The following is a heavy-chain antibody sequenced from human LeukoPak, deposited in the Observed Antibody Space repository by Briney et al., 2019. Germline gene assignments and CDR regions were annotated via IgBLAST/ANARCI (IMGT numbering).Heavy chain of an antibody. V-gene: IGHV4-34*01. Sequence: SGTLSLTCAVYGGSFSGYYWSWIRQPPGKGLEWIGEINHSGSTNYNPSLKSRVTISVDTSKNQFSLKLSSVTAADTAVYYCARVKKGPRLVPFDYWGQGTLVTVSS. CDR1: GGSFSGYY. CDR3: ARVKKGPRLVPFDY. CDR2: INHSGST. J-gene: IGHJ4*02. D-gene: IGHD3-10*01.